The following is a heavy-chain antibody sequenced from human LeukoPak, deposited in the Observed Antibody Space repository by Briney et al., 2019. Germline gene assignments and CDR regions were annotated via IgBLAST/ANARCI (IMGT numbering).Heavy chain of an antibody. D-gene: IGHD2-21*02. Sequence: TSSETLSLTCTVSGGSISSGSYYWSWIRQPAGKGLEWIGRIYTSGSTKYNPSLKSRVTISVDTSKNQFSLKLSSVTAADTAVYYCARIYCGGDCRGYYYHYYMDVWGKGTTVTISS. CDR1: GGSISSGSYY. J-gene: IGHJ6*03. CDR2: IYTSGST. V-gene: IGHV4-61*02. CDR3: ARIYCGGDCRGYYYHYYMDV.